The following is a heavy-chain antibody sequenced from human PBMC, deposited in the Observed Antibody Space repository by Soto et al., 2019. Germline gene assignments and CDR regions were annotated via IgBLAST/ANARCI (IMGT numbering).Heavy chain of an antibody. V-gene: IGHV4-31*03. CDR3: AWGGGTMVRGVSDFAL. CDR1: GGSISSGGYY. D-gene: IGHD3-10*01. CDR2: IYYSGST. Sequence: QVQLQESGPGLVKPSQTLSLTCTVSGGSISSGGYYWSWIRQHPGKGLEWIGYIYYSGSTYYNPSLEGRVTISVDKSKNQFALKLSSVTAAGAAVYYCAWGGGTMVRGVSDFALWGRGPLATVAS. J-gene: IGHJ2*01.